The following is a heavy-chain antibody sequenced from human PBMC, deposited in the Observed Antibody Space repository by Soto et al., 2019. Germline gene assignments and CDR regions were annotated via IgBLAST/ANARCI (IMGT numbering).Heavy chain of an antibody. D-gene: IGHD6-13*01. CDR2: INPNSGGT. CDR3: ARSPENSQQQLLGWEPYDY. Sequence: GASVKVSCKASGYTFTGYYMHWVRQAPGQGLEWMGWINPNSGGTNYAQKFQGWVTMTRDTSISTAYMELSRLRSDDTAVYYCARSPENSQQQLLGWEPYDYWGQGTLVTVSS. CDR1: GYTFTGYY. J-gene: IGHJ4*02. V-gene: IGHV1-2*04.